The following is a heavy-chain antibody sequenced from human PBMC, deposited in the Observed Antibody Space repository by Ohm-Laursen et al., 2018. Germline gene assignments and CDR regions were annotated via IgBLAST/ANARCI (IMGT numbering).Heavy chain of an antibody. CDR2: ISGSGGST. Sequence: SLRLSCAASPLSFSGDSMNWVRQAPGKGLEWVSAISGSGGSTYYADSVKGRFTISRDNSKNTLYLQMNSLRAEDTAVYYCAKGESSSSWYYFDYWGQGTLVTVSS. V-gene: IGHV3-23*01. D-gene: IGHD6-13*01. CDR3: AKGESSSSWYYFDY. CDR1: PLSFSGDS. J-gene: IGHJ4*02.